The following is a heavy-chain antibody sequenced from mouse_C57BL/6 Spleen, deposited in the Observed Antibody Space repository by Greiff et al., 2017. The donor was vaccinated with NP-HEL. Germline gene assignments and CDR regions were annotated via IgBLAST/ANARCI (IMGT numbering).Heavy chain of an antibody. CDR3: ARDYGISYYFDY. CDR1: GYTFTDYY. CDR2: IYPGSGNT. Sequence: QVQLQQSGAELVRPGASVKLSCKASGYTFTDYYINWVKQRPGQGLEWIARIYPGSGNTYYNEKFKGKATLTAEKSSSNAYRQRSSLTSEDSAVYFCARDYGISYYFDYWGQGTTLTVSS. V-gene: IGHV1-76*01. D-gene: IGHD1-1*01. J-gene: IGHJ2*01.